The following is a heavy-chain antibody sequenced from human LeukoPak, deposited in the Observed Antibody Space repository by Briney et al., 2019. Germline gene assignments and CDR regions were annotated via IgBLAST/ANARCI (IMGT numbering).Heavy chain of an antibody. CDR2: INLNGGIT. Sequence: ASVKVSCKASGYTFTSYYMHWARQAPGQGLEWMGIINLNGGITKYAQKFQGRVTMTRDTSTSTVYIEFSSLRSEDTAVYYCTRVYCSSSSCYNADYWGQGTLVTVSS. D-gene: IGHD2-2*02. J-gene: IGHJ4*02. CDR3: TRVYCSSSSCYNADY. V-gene: IGHV1-46*03. CDR1: GYTFTSYY.